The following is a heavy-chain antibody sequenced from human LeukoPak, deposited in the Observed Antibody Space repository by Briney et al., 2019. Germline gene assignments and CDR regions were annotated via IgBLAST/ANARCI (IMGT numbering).Heavy chain of an antibody. CDR3: AKDTTTYYYGSGSSPTADY. J-gene: IGHJ4*02. D-gene: IGHD3-10*01. V-gene: IGHV3-23*01. CDR2: ISGSGGST. Sequence: PGGSLRLSCAASGFTFSSYAMSWVRQAPGKGLEWVSAISGSGGSTYYADSVKGRFTISRDNSKNTLYLQMNSLRAEDTAVYYCAKDTTTYYYGSGSSPTADYWGQGTLVTVSS. CDR1: GFTFSSYA.